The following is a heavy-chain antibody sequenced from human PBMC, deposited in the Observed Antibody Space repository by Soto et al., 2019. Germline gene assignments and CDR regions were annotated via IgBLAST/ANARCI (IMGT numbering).Heavy chain of an antibody. V-gene: IGHV4-34*02. CDR1: GGSFSGYF. CDR3: ARGPGYCTTTSCRRGYVY. D-gene: IGHD2-2*01. Sequence: QVQLKQWGAGLLKPSETLSLTCAVYGGSFSGYFWTWIRQSPGKGLQWIGEISHSGRTNYNTSLNARVTIPIDTSNEQFSLTLTSVTVADTAVYYCARGPGYCTTTSCRRGYVYWGQGTLVTVSS. J-gene: IGHJ4*02. CDR2: ISHSGRT.